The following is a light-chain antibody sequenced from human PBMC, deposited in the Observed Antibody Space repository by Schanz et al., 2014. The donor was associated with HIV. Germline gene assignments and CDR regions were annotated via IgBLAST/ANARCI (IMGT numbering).Light chain of an antibody. CDR3: QQTNSFPRT. J-gene: IGKJ4*01. V-gene: IGKV3-15*01. Sequence: ELVMTQSPGTLSVSPGERATLSCRASQTVSNNLAWYQQKPGQAPRLLIYGASTRVTGIPARFSGSGSGTEFTLTISSLQPEDFATYYCQQTNSFPRTFGGGTKVDFK. CDR2: GAS. CDR1: QTVSNN.